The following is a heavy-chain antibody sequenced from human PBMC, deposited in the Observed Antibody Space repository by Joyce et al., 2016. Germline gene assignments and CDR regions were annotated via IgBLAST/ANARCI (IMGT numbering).Heavy chain of an antibody. CDR2: IGVGSGNT. Sequence: QMQLVQSGPEVKKPGTSVKVSCKASGFTFTSAAMQWVRQARGQRIEWRGWIGVGSGNTNYAQKFQERVTITRDMSTSTAYMELSSLRSEDTAVYYCAAAPDYYDSSGYYYSAFDIWGQGTMVTVSS. D-gene: IGHD3-22*01. V-gene: IGHV1-58*02. J-gene: IGHJ3*02. CDR1: GFTFTSAA. CDR3: AAAPDYYDSSGYYYSAFDI.